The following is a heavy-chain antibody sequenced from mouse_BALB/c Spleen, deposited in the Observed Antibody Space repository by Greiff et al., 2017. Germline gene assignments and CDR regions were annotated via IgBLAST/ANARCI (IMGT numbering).Heavy chain of an antibody. Sequence: EVMLVESGGGLVQPGGSRKLSCAASGFTFSSFGMHWVRQTPEKGLEWVVYISSGSSTIYYADTVKGRFTISRDNPNNTLFLQMTSLKSEDTAMYYCARSKYYGYAIAYWGQGTLVTVSA. CDR2: ISSGSSTI. J-gene: IGHJ3*01. V-gene: IGHV5-17*02. CDR1: GFTFSSFG. CDR3: ARSKYYGYAIAY. D-gene: IGHD1-2*01.